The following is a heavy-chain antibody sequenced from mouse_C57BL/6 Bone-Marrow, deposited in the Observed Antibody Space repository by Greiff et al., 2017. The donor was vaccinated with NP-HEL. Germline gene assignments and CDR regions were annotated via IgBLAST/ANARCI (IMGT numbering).Heavy chain of an antibody. Sequence: VQLQQSGAELVKPGASVKISCKASGYAFSSYWMNWVKQRPGKGLEWIGQIYPGDGDTNYNGKFKGKATLTADKSSSTAYMQLSSLTSEDSAVYFCASPSYYGSSYGYFDVWGTGTTVTVSS. D-gene: IGHD1-1*01. CDR1: GYAFSSYW. CDR3: ASPSYYGSSYGYFDV. V-gene: IGHV1-80*01. CDR2: IYPGDGDT. J-gene: IGHJ1*03.